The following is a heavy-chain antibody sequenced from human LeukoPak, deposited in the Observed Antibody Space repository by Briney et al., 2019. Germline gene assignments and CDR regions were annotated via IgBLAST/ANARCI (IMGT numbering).Heavy chain of an antibody. CDR3: AIRTYYYGSGIDY. Sequence: PGGSLRLSCAASGFTFSSYEMNWVRQAPGKGLEWVSYISSSGSTIYYADSVKGRFTISRDNAKNSLYLQMNSLRAEDTAVYYRAIRTYYYGSGIDYWGQGTLVTVSS. CDR1: GFTFSSYE. J-gene: IGHJ4*02. D-gene: IGHD3-10*01. CDR2: ISSSGSTI. V-gene: IGHV3-48*03.